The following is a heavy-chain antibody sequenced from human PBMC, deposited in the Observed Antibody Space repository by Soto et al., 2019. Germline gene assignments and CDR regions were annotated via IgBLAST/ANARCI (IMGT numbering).Heavy chain of an antibody. CDR2: IYYSGST. CDR1: GGSISSSSYY. Sequence: QLQLQESGPGLVKPSETLSLTCTVSGGSISSSSYYWGWIRQPPGKGLEWIGSIYYSGSTYYNPSLKSRVTISVDTSKNQFSLKLSSVTAADTAVYYCATQFSYSPSWFDPWGQGTLVTFSS. J-gene: IGHJ5*02. V-gene: IGHV4-39*01. CDR3: ATQFSYSPSWFDP. D-gene: IGHD2-15*01.